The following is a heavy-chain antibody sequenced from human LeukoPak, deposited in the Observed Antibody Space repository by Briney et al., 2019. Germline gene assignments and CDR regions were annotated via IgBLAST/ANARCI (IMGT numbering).Heavy chain of an antibody. Sequence: SETLSLTCTVSGGSISSYYWSWIRQPPGKGLEWIGYIYYSGSTNYNPSLKSRVTISVDTSKNQFSLKLSSVTAADTAMYYCARAMTDGDYYYMDVWGKGTTVTVSS. D-gene: IGHD3-22*01. V-gene: IGHV4-59*01. J-gene: IGHJ6*03. CDR2: IYYSGST. CDR3: ARAMTDGDYYYMDV. CDR1: GGSISSYY.